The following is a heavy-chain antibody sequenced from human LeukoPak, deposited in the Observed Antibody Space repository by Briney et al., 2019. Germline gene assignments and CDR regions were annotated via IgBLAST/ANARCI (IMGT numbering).Heavy chain of an antibody. Sequence: GGSLRLPCAASGFTFSSYAMSWVRQAPGKGLEWVSAISGSGGSTYYADSVKGRFTISRDNSKNTLYLQMNSLRAEDTAVYYCAPPKTGTTIGGYWGQGTLVTVSS. CDR2: ISGSGGST. D-gene: IGHD1-7*01. CDR1: GFTFSSYA. J-gene: IGHJ4*02. V-gene: IGHV3-23*01. CDR3: APPKTGTTIGGY.